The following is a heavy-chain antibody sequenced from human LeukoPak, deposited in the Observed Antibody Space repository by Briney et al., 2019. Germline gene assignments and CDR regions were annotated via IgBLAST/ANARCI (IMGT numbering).Heavy chain of an antibody. Sequence: ASVKVSCKASGYTFIDYHIHWVRQAPGQGLEWMGWINANSGGTKYAQKFQGRVTMTSDTSISTAYMELTRLRSDDTAVYYCARDTSHYDLLTGSRDFYSGVDVWGQRTTVSVSS. CDR1: GYTFIDYH. CDR3: ARDTSHYDLLTGSRDFYSGVDV. V-gene: IGHV1-2*02. D-gene: IGHD3-9*01. CDR2: INANSGGT. J-gene: IGHJ6*02.